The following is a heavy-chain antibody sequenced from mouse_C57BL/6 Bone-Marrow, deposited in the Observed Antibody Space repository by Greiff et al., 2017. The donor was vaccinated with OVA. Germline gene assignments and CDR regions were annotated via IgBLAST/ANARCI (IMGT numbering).Heavy chain of an antibody. V-gene: IGHV1-64*01. CDR2: IHPNSGST. J-gene: IGHJ3*01. CDR3: ARGGWLGSWFAY. CDR1: GYTFTSYW. Sequence: VQLQQPGAELVKPGASVKLSCKASGYTFTSYWMHWVKQRPGQGLEWIGMIHPNSGSTNYNEKFKSKATLTVDKSSSTAYMQLSSLTSEDSAVYYCARGGWLGSWFAYWGQGTLVTVSA. D-gene: IGHD2-3*01.